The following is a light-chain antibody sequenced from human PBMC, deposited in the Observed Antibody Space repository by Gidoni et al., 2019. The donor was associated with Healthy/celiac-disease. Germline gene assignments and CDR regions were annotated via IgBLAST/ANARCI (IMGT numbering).Light chain of an antibody. CDR3: QQSYSTPPYT. V-gene: IGKV1-39*01. CDR2: AAS. CDR1: QSISSY. Sequence: GDRVTITCRASQSISSYLNWYQQKPGKAPKLLIYAASSLQSGVPSRFSGSGSGTDFTLTISSLQPEDFATYYCQQSYSTPPYTFGQGTKLENK. J-gene: IGKJ2*01.